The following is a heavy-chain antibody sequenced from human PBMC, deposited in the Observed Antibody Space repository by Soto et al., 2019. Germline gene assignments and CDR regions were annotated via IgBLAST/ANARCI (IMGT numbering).Heavy chain of an antibody. CDR3: ALAPTDRQWAYYFQP. J-gene: IGHJ1*01. CDR2: IYSGGST. D-gene: IGHD6-19*01. CDR1: GFTVSTNY. Sequence: EVQLVEAGGGLVQPGGSLRLSCSASGFTVSTNYMTWVRQAPGKGLEWGSTIYSGGSTYYADSVKGRFTISRDNSKNTLSLHMNSLRAEDTAVYYCALAPTDRQWAYYFQPWGQGTLVTVSP. V-gene: IGHV3-66*01.